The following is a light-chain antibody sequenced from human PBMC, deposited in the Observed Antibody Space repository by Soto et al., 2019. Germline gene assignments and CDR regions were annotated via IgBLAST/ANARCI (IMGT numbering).Light chain of an antibody. V-gene: IGKV4-1*01. J-gene: IGKJ1*01. CDR2: WAS. Sequence: DIVMTQSPDSLAVSLGERATINCKSSQSVLYSSNNKNYLAWYQQKPGQPPKLLIYWASTRESGVPDRFIGSGSGTDFTLTISSPQSEDVAVYSCQQYYSTFWTFGQGTKVEIK. CDR1: QSVLYSSNNKNY. CDR3: QQYYSTFWT.